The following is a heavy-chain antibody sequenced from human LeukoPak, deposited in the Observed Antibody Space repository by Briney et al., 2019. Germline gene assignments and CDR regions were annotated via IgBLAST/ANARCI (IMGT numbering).Heavy chain of an antibody. V-gene: IGHV1-2*06. CDR3: ARGLGVKYDFWSGYSVDP. J-gene: IGHJ5*02. Sequence: ASVKVSCKASGYTFTGYYMHWVRQAPGQGLEWMGRINPNSGGTNYAQKFQGRVTMTRDTSISTAYMELNRLRSDDTAVYYCARGLGVKYDFWSGYSVDPWGQGTLVTVSS. CDR1: GYTFTGYY. D-gene: IGHD3-3*01. CDR2: INPNSGGT.